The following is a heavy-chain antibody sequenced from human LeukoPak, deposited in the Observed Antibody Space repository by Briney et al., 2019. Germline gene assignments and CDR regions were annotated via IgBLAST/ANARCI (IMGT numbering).Heavy chain of an antibody. CDR1: GGSFSGYY. J-gene: IGHJ3*02. Sequence: SETLSLTCADYGGSFSGYYWSWIRQPPGKGLEWIGEINHSGSTNYNPSLKSRVTISVDTSKNQFSLKLSSVTAADTAVYYCATDYYDSSGFAFDIWGQGTMVTVSS. CDR3: ATDYYDSSGFAFDI. D-gene: IGHD3-22*01. CDR2: INHSGST. V-gene: IGHV4-34*01.